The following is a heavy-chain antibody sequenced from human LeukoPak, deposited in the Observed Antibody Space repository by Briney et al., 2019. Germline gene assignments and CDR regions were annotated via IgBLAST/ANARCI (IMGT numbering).Heavy chain of an antibody. CDR1: GGPIISYY. CDR3: ARLKYYDSTGYAPSYYMDV. D-gene: IGHD3-22*01. CDR2: IYGSGIT. Sequence: SETLSLTCTVSGGPIISYYWSWIRQSAGKGLEWIGRIYGSGITDYSPSLQSRITMSLDMSKKQFSLKLSSVTAADTAVYYCARLKYYDSTGYAPSYYMDVWGKGTSVTV. V-gene: IGHV4-4*07. J-gene: IGHJ6*03.